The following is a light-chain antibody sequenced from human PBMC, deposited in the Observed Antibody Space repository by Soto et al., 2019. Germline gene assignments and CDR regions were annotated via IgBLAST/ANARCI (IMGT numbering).Light chain of an antibody. Sequence: QAVVTQPASVSGSPGQSITISCTGTSSDVGGYNYVSWYQQHPGKAPKLMIYEVSNRPSGVSNRFSGSKSGETASLTISGLQAEDEADYYCSSYTSSSTRVVFGGGTKLTVL. J-gene: IGLJ2*01. V-gene: IGLV2-14*01. CDR3: SSYTSSSTRVV. CDR1: SSDVGGYNY. CDR2: EVS.